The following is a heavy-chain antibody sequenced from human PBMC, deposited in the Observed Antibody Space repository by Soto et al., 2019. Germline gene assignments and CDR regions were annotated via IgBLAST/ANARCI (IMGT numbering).Heavy chain of an antibody. J-gene: IGHJ6*02. CDR3: ADHYGSGIYYKPGRYYYGMDV. D-gene: IGHD3-10*01. Sequence: SVKVSCKASGYTFTGYYMHWVRQAPGQGLEWMGGIIPIFGTANYAQKFQGRVTITADESTSTAYMELSSLRSEDTAVYYCADHYGSGIYYKPGRYYYGMDVWGQGTTVTVSS. V-gene: IGHV1-69*13. CDR2: IIPIFGTA. CDR1: GYTFTGYY.